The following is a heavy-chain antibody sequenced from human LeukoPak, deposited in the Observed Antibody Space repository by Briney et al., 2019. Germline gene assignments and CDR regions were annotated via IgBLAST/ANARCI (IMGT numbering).Heavy chain of an antibody. D-gene: IGHD6-13*01. CDR2: ISSSSSYI. Sequence: GGSLRLSCAASGFTFSSYSMNWVRQAPGKGLEWVSSISSSSSYIYYADSVKGRFTISRDNAKNSLYLQMNSLRAEDTAVYYCARDPHPTYSSSLDYWGQGTLVTVSS. CDR3: ARDPHPTYSSSLDY. J-gene: IGHJ4*02. CDR1: GFTFSSYS. V-gene: IGHV3-21*01.